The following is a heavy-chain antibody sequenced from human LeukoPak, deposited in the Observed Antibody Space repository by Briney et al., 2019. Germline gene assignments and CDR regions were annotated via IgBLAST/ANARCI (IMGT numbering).Heavy chain of an antibody. CDR3: AREYPNGSLDY. V-gene: IGHV3-64*01. D-gene: IGHD1-26*01. Sequence: GGSLRLSCGASGFTFSNRPMHWVRQAPGKGLESVSAISGDGINTYYANSVRGRFTISRDNSKNTLYLQMGSLRTEDMAVYYCAREYPNGSLDYWGQGTLVTVFS. J-gene: IGHJ4*02. CDR1: GFTFSNRP. CDR2: ISGDGINT.